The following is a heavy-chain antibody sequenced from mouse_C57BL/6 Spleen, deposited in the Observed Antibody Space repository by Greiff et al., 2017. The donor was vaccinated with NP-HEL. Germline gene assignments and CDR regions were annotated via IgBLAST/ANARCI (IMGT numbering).Heavy chain of an antibody. CDR1: GYAFSSYW. Sequence: QVQLQQSGAELVKPGASVKISCKASGYAFSSYWMNWVKQRPGKGLEWIGQIYPGDGDTNYNGKFKGKATLTAEKSSRTAYMQLSSLTSEDSAVYSCASLGTSDGDWYFDVWGTGTTVTVSS. J-gene: IGHJ1*03. V-gene: IGHV1-80*01. CDR2: IYPGDGDT. CDR3: ASLGTSDGDWYFDV. D-gene: IGHD4-1*01.